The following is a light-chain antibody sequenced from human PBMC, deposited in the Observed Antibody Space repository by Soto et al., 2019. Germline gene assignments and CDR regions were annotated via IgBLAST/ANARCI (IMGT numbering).Light chain of an antibody. Sequence: EIVLTQSPGTLSLSPADRATLSCRASETVTGKYLAWYQQKVGQAPRLLIFAASNRATGIPDRFSGSGSGTDFTLTISRLEPEDFVMYFCQQYSSPPQTFGQGTKVEIK. J-gene: IGKJ1*01. CDR3: QQYSSPPQT. V-gene: IGKV3-20*01. CDR2: AAS. CDR1: ETVTGKY.